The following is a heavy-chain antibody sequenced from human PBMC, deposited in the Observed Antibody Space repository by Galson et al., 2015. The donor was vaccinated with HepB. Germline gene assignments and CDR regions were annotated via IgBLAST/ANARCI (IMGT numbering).Heavy chain of an antibody. J-gene: IGHJ4*02. CDR3: ARAFAPHYYGAGSYSRHFDY. CDR2: ISAYNGNT. V-gene: IGHV1-18*01. CDR1: GYTFTSYG. D-gene: IGHD3-10*01. Sequence: SVKVSCKASGYTFTSYGISWVRQAPGQGLEWMGWISAYNGNTNYAQKLQGRVTMTTDTSTSTAYMELRSLRSDDTAVYYCARAFAPHYYGAGSYSRHFDYWGQGTLVTVSS.